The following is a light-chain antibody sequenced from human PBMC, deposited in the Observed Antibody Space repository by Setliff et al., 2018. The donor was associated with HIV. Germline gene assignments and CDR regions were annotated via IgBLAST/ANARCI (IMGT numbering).Light chain of an antibody. J-gene: IGLJ3*02. CDR3: SSYTSTDTWV. CDR2: EVS. V-gene: IGLV2-14*03. CDR1: SSDVGGYNY. Sequence: QSVLAQPASVSGSPGQSITISCTGTSSDVGGYNYVSWYQQYPGKAPKLMIYEVSNRPSGVSYRFSGSKSGNTASLTISGLQAEDEADYYCSSYTSTDTWVFGGGTKVTVL.